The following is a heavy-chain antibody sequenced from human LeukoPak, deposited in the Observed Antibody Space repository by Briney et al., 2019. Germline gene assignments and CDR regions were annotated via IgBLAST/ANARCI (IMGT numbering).Heavy chain of an antibody. CDR1: GYSISSGYY. V-gene: IGHV4-38-2*01. J-gene: IGHJ4*02. CDR2: IYHSGST. Sequence: SETLSLTCAVSGYSISSGYYWGWIRQPPGKGLEWIGSIYHSGSTYYNPSLKSRVTISVDTSKNQFSLKPSSVTAADTAVYYCATATCGGDCYYIDYWGQGTLVTVSS. D-gene: IGHD2-21*01. CDR3: ATATCGGDCYYIDY.